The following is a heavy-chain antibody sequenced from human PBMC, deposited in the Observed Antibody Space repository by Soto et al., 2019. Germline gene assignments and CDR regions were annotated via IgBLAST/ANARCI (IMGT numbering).Heavy chain of an antibody. V-gene: IGHV3-73*01. J-gene: IGHJ6*02. Sequence: PGGSLRLSCAASGFTFSGSAMHWVRQASGKGLGWVGRIRSKANRYATASAAAVKGRFTISRDDSKNTAYLQMNSLKTEDTAVYYCSSGYDYGMDXWGQETTVTVSS. CDR3: SSGYDYGMDX. CDR1: GFTFSGSA. CDR2: IRSKANRYAT. D-gene: IGHD6-19*01.